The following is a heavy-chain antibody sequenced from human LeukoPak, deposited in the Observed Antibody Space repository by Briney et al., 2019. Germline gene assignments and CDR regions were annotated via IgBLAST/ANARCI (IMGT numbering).Heavy chain of an antibody. CDR3: ARAYYDSSDDAFDI. Sequence: ASVKVSCKVSGYTLTELSMHWVRQAPGQGLEWMGWINPNSGGTNYAQKFQGRVTMTRDTSISTAYMELSRLRSDDTAVYYCARAYYDSSDDAFDIWGQGTMVTVSS. CDR1: GYTLTELS. D-gene: IGHD3-22*01. J-gene: IGHJ3*02. V-gene: IGHV1-2*02. CDR2: INPNSGGT.